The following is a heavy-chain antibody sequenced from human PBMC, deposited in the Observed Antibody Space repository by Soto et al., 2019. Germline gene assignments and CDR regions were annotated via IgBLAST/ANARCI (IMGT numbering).Heavy chain of an antibody. CDR3: ARVFFRLFAFDI. D-gene: IGHD3-22*01. CDR1: GYTFTTYG. Sequence: QVQLVQSGGEVKKPGASVKVSCKASGYTFTTYGISWVRQAPGQVLEWMGWISAYNGNTSYAQKLQGRVTMTTDTSTSTAYMELRSLRSDDTAVDFCARVFFRLFAFDIWGQGTMVTVSS. CDR2: ISAYNGNT. V-gene: IGHV1-18*01. J-gene: IGHJ3*02.